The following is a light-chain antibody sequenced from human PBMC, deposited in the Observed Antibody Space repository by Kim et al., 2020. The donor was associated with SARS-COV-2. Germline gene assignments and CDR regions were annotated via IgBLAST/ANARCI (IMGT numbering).Light chain of an antibody. V-gene: IGKV1-5*03. CDR2: KAS. CDR1: QNIGDW. CDR3: QQYKTYWT. Sequence: GDTVTVTCRASQNIGDWLAWFQQKPGKAPKLLIYKASTLESGVPVRFSGSGSGTEFTLTISSLQPDDFATYYCQQYKTYWTFGQGTKVDIK. J-gene: IGKJ1*01.